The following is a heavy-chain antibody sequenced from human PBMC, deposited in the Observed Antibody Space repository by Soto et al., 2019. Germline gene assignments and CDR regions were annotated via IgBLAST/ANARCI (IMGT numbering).Heavy chain of an antibody. CDR2: INPNSGGT. CDR3: ARDPLPDYYDSSGYYSWAFDI. Sequence: RASVKVSCKASGYTFTGYYMHWVRQAPGQGLEWMGWINPNSGGTNYAQKFQGWVAMTRDTSISTAYMELSRLRSDDTAVYYCARDPLPDYYDSSGYYSWAFDIWGQGTMVTVSS. CDR1: GYTFTGYY. D-gene: IGHD3-22*01. V-gene: IGHV1-2*04. J-gene: IGHJ3*02.